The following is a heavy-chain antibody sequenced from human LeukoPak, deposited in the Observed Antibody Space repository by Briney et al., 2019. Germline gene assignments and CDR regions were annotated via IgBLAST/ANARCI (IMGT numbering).Heavy chain of an antibody. D-gene: IGHD3-22*01. V-gene: IGHV1-69*13. CDR1: GGTFSSYA. J-gene: IGHJ4*02. Sequence: SVKVSCKASGGTFSSYAISWVRQAPGQGLEWMGGIIPIFGTANYAQKFQGRVTITADESTSTAYMELSSLRSEDTAVYYCAREGFGYYYDSSGYGLYYFDYWGQGTLVTVSS. CDR2: IIPIFGTA. CDR3: AREGFGYYYDSSGYGLYYFDY.